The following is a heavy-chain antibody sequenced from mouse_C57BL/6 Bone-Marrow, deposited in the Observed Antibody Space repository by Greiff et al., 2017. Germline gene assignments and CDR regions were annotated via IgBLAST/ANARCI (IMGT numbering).Heavy chain of an antibody. Sequence: VQLQQPGAELVKPGASVKMSCKASGYTFTSYWITWVKQRPGQGLEWIGDFSPGSGSTKYNEKFKGKATLTVDTSSSTAYMQLSSLTSEDAAVYDCARRREVLLLFAYWGQGTLVTVSA. CDR2: FSPGSGST. CDR1: GYTFTSYW. CDR3: ARRREVLLLFAY. D-gene: IGHD1-1*01. J-gene: IGHJ3*01. V-gene: IGHV1-55*01.